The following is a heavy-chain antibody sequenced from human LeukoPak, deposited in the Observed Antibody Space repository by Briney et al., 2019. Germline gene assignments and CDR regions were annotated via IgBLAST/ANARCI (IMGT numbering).Heavy chain of an antibody. D-gene: IGHD1-26*01. V-gene: IGHV5-51*01. CDR1: GYNFASFW. CDR3: ARREVGATLRFDP. CDR2: IHPGDGDT. J-gene: IGHJ5*02. Sequence: GESLKISCKGSGYNFASFWIGWVRQMPGKGLEWMGIIHPGDGDTRYSPSFEGQVTISADKSINTAYLQWSNLKASDTAMYYCARREVGATLRFDPWGQGTLVTVS.